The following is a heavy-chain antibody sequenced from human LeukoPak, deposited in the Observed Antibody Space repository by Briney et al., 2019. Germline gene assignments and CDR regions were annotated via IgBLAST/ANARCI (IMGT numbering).Heavy chain of an antibody. CDR2: IYTSGST. CDR3: ARDLYSGSWPGNYYYMDV. V-gene: IGHV4-4*07. CDR1: GGSISSYY. D-gene: IGHD6-13*01. J-gene: IGHJ6*03. Sequence: SETLSLTCTVSGGSISSYYWSWIRQPAGKGLEWIGRIYTSGSTNYNPSLKSRVTISVDTSKNQFSLKLSSVTAADTAVYYCARDLYSGSWPGNYYYMDVWGKGTTVTVSS.